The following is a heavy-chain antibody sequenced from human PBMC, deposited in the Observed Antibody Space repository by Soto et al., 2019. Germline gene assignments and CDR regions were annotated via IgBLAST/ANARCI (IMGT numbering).Heavy chain of an antibody. Sequence: QVQLVESGGGVVQPGRSLRLSCAASGFTFSSYGMHWVRQAPGKGLELVAVIWYDGSNKYYADSVKGRFTISRDNSKNTLYLQMNSLRAEDTAVYYCARDRDSSGGSNWFDPWGQGTLVTVSS. J-gene: IGHJ5*02. D-gene: IGHD6-25*01. CDR1: GFTFSSYG. V-gene: IGHV3-33*01. CDR3: ARDRDSSGGSNWFDP. CDR2: IWYDGSNK.